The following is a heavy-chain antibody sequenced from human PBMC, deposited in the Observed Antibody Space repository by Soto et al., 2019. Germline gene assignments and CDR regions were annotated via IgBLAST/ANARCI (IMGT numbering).Heavy chain of an antibody. CDR1: GGSISSSSYY. CDR2: IYYSGST. V-gene: IGHV4-39*01. D-gene: IGHD3-10*01. CDR3: ARLGILLWFGELYRQDWFDP. Sequence: PSETLSLTCTVSGGSISSSSYYWGWIRQPPGKGLVWIGSIYYSGSTYYNPSLKSRVTISVDTSKNQFSLKLSSVTAADTAVYYCARLGILLWFGELYRQDWFDPWGQGTLVTVSS. J-gene: IGHJ5*02.